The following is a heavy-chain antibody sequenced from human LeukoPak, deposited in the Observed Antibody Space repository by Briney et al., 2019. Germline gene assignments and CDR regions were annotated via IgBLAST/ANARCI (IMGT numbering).Heavy chain of an antibody. CDR3: ARDDPVVITRGAHFGYYYYYMDV. J-gene: IGHJ6*03. Sequence: SVKVSCKASGGTFGSYAISWVRQAPGQGLEWMGGIIPIFGTANYAQKFQGRVTITTDESTSTAYMELSSLRSEDTAVYYCARDDPVVITRGAHFGYYYYYMDVWGKGTTVTVSS. D-gene: IGHD3-22*01. CDR1: GGTFGSYA. V-gene: IGHV1-69*05. CDR2: IIPIFGTA.